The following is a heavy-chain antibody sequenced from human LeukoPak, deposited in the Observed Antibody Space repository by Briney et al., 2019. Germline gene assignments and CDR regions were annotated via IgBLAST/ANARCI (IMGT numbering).Heavy chain of an antibody. J-gene: IGHJ4*02. Sequence: ASVKVSCKASGYSFTSYGISWVRKAPGQGLEWMVWISAYNGNANYAQKLQGRVTMTTDTSTSTAYMELRSLRSDDTAGYYCARDLKRYCSSTSCYTLDYWGQGTLVTVSS. D-gene: IGHD2-2*02. CDR1: GYSFTSYG. CDR2: ISAYNGNA. CDR3: ARDLKRYCSSTSCYTLDY. V-gene: IGHV1-18*01.